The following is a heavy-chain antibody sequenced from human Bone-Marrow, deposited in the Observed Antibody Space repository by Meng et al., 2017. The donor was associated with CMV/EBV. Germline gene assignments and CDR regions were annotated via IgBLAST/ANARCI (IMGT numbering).Heavy chain of an antibody. V-gene: IGHV3-23*01. Sequence: FTFRGYAMSWARPAPGKWLECVSAIRRSGISTWSADSVKGRFTLSRDNSKNTLYLQMNSLRAEDTAVYYCAKVDGDYGVPTADAFDIWGQGTMVTVSS. CDR2: IRRSGIST. CDR3: AKVDGDYGVPTADAFDI. J-gene: IGHJ3*02. D-gene: IGHD4-17*01. CDR1: FTFRGYA.